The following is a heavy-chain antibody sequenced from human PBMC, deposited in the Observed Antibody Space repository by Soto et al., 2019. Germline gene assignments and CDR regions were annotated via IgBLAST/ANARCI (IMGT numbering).Heavy chain of an antibody. Sequence: SETLSLTCTVSGGSISSYYWSGIRQPPGKGLEWIGEINHSGSTNYNPSLKSRVTISVDTSKNQFSLKLSSVTAADTAVYYCARGGPVLNYYGSGSYYRSYYYYGMDVWGQGTKVTVSS. CDR1: GGSISSYY. J-gene: IGHJ6*02. V-gene: IGHV4-34*01. CDR3: ARGGPVLNYYGSGSYYRSYYYYGMDV. CDR2: INHSGST. D-gene: IGHD3-10*01.